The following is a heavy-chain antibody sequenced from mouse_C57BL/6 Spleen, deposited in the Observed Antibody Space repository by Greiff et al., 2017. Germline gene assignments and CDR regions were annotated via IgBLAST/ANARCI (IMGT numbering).Heavy chain of an antibody. J-gene: IGHJ1*03. D-gene: IGHD2-4*01. Sequence: EVQLQESGPELVKPGASVKIPCKASGYTFTDYNMDWVKQSHGKSLEWIGDINPNNGGTIYNQKFKGKATLTVDKSSSTAYMELRSLTSEDTAVYYCARRGYDYDESGPYFDVWGTGTTVTVSS. V-gene: IGHV1-18*01. CDR3: ARRGYDYDESGPYFDV. CDR1: GYTFTDYN. CDR2: INPNNGGT.